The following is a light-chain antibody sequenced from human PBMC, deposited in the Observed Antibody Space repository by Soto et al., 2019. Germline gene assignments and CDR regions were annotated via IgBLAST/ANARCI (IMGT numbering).Light chain of an antibody. CDR2: DAS. CDR1: QTISSW. Sequence: DIQTTQSTSNVSASVGDRPTTTSRASQTISSWLAWYQQKPGKAPTLLIYDASTLERGVPSRFSGTGSGTEFTLSIDSLQPDDFATYYCQQYHTSSITFGQGTRVEIK. J-gene: IGKJ5*01. V-gene: IGKV1-5*01. CDR3: QQYHTSSIT.